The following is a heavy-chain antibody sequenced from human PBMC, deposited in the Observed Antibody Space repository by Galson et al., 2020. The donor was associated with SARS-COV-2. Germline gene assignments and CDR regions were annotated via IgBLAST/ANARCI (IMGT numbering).Heavy chain of an antibody. J-gene: IGHJ4*02. D-gene: IGHD3-10*01. CDR3: ARDWSGSSGQVNFDY. CDR1: GFSFSSFT. V-gene: IGHV3-21*01. CDR2: ISSRGDYI. Sequence: NSGGSLRLSCAASGFSFSSFTMNWVRQAPGKGLEWVSSISSRGDYIYYTDSVKGRFTISRDIAKNSVHLQMNSLRAEDTAVYYCARDWSGSSGQVNFDYWGQGTLVTVSS.